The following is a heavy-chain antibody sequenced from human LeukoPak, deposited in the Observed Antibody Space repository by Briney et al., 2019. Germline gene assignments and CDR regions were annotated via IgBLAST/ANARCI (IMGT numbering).Heavy chain of an antibody. D-gene: IGHD1-20*01. Sequence: GGSPRLSCTASGFTFSDAWVTWVRQAPGKGLEWVGRIRSKTSGGTTDYAAPVNGRLTISRDDSKNTIFLQMNSLKTEDTAVYYCNTFNWNSPFDYWGQGTLVTVSS. CDR3: NTFNWNSPFDY. J-gene: IGHJ4*02. CDR2: IRSKTSGGTT. V-gene: IGHV3-15*01. CDR1: GFTFSDAW.